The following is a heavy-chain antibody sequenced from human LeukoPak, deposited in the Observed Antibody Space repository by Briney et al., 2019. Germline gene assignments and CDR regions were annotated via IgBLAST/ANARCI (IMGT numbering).Heavy chain of an antibody. Sequence: SETLSLTCAVSGYSISSGYYWGWIRQPPGKGREWIGNIHHSGSTYYNPSLKSRVTISVDTSKNQFSLNLSSVTATDTAVYYCARHLGYCSSNSCSNWFDPWGQGTLVTVSS. V-gene: IGHV4-38-2*01. D-gene: IGHD2-2*01. CDR3: ARHLGYCSSNSCSNWFDP. CDR2: IHHSGST. J-gene: IGHJ5*02. CDR1: GYSISSGYY.